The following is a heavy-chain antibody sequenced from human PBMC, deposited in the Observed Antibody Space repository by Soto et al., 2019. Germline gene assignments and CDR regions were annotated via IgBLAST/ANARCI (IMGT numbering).Heavy chain of an antibody. CDR1: GYTFTSYG. V-gene: IGHV1-18*01. D-gene: IGHD2-21*01. Sequence: ASVKVSCKASGYTFTSYGISWVRQAPGQGLEWMGWISAYNGNTNYAQKLQGRVTMTTDTSTSTVFMELSSLRSADTAVYCCAREGHIAVVNDSLDYWGQGTLVTVSS. CDR3: AREGHIAVVNDSLDY. CDR2: ISAYNGNT. J-gene: IGHJ4*02.